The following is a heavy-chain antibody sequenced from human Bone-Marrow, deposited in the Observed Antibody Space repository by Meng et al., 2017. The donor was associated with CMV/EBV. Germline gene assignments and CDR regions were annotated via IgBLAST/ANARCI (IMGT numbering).Heavy chain of an antibody. D-gene: IGHD2-2*01. CDR1: GFTFSSYG. V-gene: IGHV3-33*06. CDR2: IWYDGSNK. J-gene: IGHJ6*02. Sequence: GGSLRLSCAASGFTFSSYGMHWVRQAPGKGLEWVAVIWYDGSNKYYADSVKGRFTISRDNSKNTLYLQMNSLRAEDTAVYYCAKDGLSYCSSTSCYRGMDVWGQGTTVTVSS. CDR3: AKDGLSYCSSTSCYRGMDV.